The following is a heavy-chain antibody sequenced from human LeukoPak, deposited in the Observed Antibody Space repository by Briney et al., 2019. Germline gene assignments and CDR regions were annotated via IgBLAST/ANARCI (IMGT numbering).Heavy chain of an antibody. CDR2: IYSGGST. CDR1: GFTFSSYE. D-gene: IGHD3-3*01. J-gene: IGHJ1*01. CDR3: ARGRSGYCYPPPDFQH. V-gene: IGHV3-53*01. Sequence: GGSLRLSCAASGFTFSSYEMNWVRQAPGKGLEWVSVIYSGGSTYYADSVKGRFTISRDNSKNTLYLQMNSLRAEDTAVYYCARGRSGYCYPPPDFQHWGQGTLVTVSS.